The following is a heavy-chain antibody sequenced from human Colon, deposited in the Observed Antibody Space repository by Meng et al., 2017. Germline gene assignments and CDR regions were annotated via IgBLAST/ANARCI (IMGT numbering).Heavy chain of an antibody. V-gene: IGHV4-4*02. CDR2: IDHRGSA. CDR1: GASVSVNSD. CDR3: ARHGGYYQDF. D-gene: IGHD4-23*01. J-gene: IGHJ4*02. Sequence: LQASGPGWVRPSGPLSLACPVSGASVSVNSDWSWVRQPPGRGLEWIGQIDHRGSAYYRPSLNSRVTMSLDKSRNQFSLRLTSVTAADTAVYYCARHGGYYQDFWGQGTLVTVSS.